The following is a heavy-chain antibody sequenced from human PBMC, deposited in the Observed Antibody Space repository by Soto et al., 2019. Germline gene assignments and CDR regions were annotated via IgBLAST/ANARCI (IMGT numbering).Heavy chain of an antibody. Sequence: ETLSLPLTFSACSCSRYYWSWIRQPPGKGLEWIGYIYYSGITNYNPSLKSRVTISVDTSKNQFSLKLISVTVADTTVYYGAREVNYMDVWGKGNPVTVSS. D-gene: IGHD3-22*01. CDR3: AREVNYMDV. CDR2: IYYSGIT. CDR1: ACSCSRYY. V-gene: IGHV4-59*01. J-gene: IGHJ6*03.